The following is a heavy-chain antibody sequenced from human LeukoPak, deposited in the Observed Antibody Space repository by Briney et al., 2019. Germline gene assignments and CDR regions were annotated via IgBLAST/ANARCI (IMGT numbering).Heavy chain of an antibody. Sequence: GGSLRLSCAASEFIFSNYWMSWVRQGPGEGPEWAANINQGGSEKYYVDSVKGRFTISRDNAKNSLDLQMNSLRVEDTAIYYCARLVVPPGNRGWYYEHWGQGTLVTVSS. J-gene: IGHJ4*02. D-gene: IGHD2-2*01. CDR2: INQGGSEK. CDR1: EFIFSNYW. CDR3: ARLVVPPGNRGWYYEH. V-gene: IGHV3-7*03.